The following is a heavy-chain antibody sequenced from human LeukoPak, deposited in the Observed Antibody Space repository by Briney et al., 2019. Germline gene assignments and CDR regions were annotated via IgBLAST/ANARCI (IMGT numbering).Heavy chain of an antibody. CDR3: ARDIAAAGTGRAFDI. D-gene: IGHD6-13*01. CDR2: ITPILGIA. Sequence: SVKVSCKASGGTFSSYTISWVRQAPGQGLEWMGRITPILGIANYAQKFQGRVTITADKSTSTAYMELSSLRSEDTAVYYCARDIAAAGTGRAFDIWGQGTMVTVSS. J-gene: IGHJ3*02. CDR1: GGTFSSYT. V-gene: IGHV1-69*04.